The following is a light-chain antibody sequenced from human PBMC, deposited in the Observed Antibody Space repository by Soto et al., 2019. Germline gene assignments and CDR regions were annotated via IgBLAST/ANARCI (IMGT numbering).Light chain of an antibody. CDR2: GAS. CDR3: QQYNNWPLWT. J-gene: IGKJ1*01. CDR1: QSVSSN. V-gene: IGKV3-15*01. Sequence: EIVMTQSPATLSVSPGERATLSCRASQSVSSNLAWYQQKPGQAPRLLIYGASTRATDIPARFSGSGSGTEFTLTISSLQSEDFAVYYCQQYNNWPLWTFGQGTNVEIK.